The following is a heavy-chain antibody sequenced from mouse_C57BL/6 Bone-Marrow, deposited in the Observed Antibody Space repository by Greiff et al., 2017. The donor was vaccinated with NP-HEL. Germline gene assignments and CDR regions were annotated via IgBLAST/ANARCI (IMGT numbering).Heavy chain of an antibody. D-gene: IGHD2-5*01. Sequence: QVQLQQSGAELVKPGASVKISCKASGYAFSSYWMNWVKQRPGKGLEWIGQIYPGDGDTNYNGKFKGKATLTADKSSSTAYMQLSSLTSEDSAVYFCARVSFGSNYDVDVWGTGTTVTVSS. J-gene: IGHJ1*03. CDR1: GYAFSSYW. CDR3: ARVSFGSNYDVDV. CDR2: IYPGDGDT. V-gene: IGHV1-80*01.